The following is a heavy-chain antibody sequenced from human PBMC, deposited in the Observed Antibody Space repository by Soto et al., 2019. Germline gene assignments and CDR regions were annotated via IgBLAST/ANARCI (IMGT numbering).Heavy chain of an antibody. V-gene: IGHV4-34*01. D-gene: IGHD1-20*01. J-gene: IGHJ3*02. Sequence: PSETLSLTCAVYGGSFSGYYWSWIRQPPGKGLEWIGEINHSGSTNYNPSLKSRVTISVDTSKNQFSLKLSSVTAAGTAVYYCAREGITGTSDAFDIWGQGTMVTVSS. CDR2: INHSGST. CDR1: GGSFSGYY. CDR3: AREGITGTSDAFDI.